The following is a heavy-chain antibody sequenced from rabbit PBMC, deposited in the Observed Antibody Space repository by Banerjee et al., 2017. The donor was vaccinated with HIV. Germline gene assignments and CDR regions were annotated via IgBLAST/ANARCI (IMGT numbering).Heavy chain of an antibody. CDR2: INAGSSGST. Sequence: QSLEESGGDLVKPGASLTLTCTASGFSFSSSYWICWVRQAPGKGLEWIACINAGSSGSTDYASWAKGRFTISKTSSTTVTLQMTSLTVADTATYFCARDAAATSGYSFKLWGQGTLVTVS. D-gene: IGHD1-1*01. V-gene: IGHV1S40*01. CDR1: GFSFSSSYW. J-gene: IGHJ4*01. CDR3: ARDAAATSGYSFKL.